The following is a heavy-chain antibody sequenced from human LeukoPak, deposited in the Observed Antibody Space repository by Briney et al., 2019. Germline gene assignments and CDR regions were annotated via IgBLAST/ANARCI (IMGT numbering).Heavy chain of an antibody. CDR3: ARQVGRIDWFDP. CDR2: IYPGDSDT. Sequence: GASLQISCQGSGCSFTSYWIGWVRQLPGKGLEWMGIIYPGDSDTRYSPSFQGQVTISADKSISTAYLQWSSLKASDTAMYYCARQVGRIDWFDPWGQGTLVTVSS. D-gene: IGHD2-15*01. J-gene: IGHJ5*02. CDR1: GCSFTSYW. V-gene: IGHV5-51*01.